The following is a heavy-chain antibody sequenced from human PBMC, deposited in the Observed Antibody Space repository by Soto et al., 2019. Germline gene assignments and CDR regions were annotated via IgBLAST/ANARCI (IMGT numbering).Heavy chain of an antibody. CDR2: INAGNGNT. CDR3: ARDGITAFKMDV. J-gene: IGHJ6*02. D-gene: IGHD1-20*01. CDR1: GESLTSYS. V-gene: IGHV1-3*01. Sequence: GASVKVTSKARGESLTSYSRHWPRHAPGQRLEWMGWINAGNGNTKYSQKFQGRVTITRDTSASTAYMERSSLRSEDTAVYYCARDGITAFKMDVWGQGTTVTVSS.